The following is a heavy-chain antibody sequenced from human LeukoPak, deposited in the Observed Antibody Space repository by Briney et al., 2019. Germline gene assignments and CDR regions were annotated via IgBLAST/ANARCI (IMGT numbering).Heavy chain of an antibody. J-gene: IGHJ3*02. D-gene: IGHD2-15*01. CDR1: GFTFSSYG. CDR3: AKDIRYCSGGSCPADAFDI. V-gene: IGHV3-30*18. CDR2: ISYDGSNK. Sequence: GRSLRLSCAASGFTFSSYGMHWVRQAPGKGLEWVAVISYDGSNKYYADSVKGRFTISRDNSKNTLYPQMNSLRAEDTAVYYCAKDIRYCSGGSCPADAFDIWGQGTMVTVSS.